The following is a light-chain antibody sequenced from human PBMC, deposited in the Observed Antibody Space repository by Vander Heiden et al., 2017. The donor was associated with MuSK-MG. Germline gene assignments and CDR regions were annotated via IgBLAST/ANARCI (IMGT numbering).Light chain of an antibody. CDR1: SSNIGSNT. Sequence: QSVLTQPPSASRPPGQRVTISCSGSSSNIGSNTVNWYQQLPGTAPKLLIYRNNQRPSGVPDRFSGSKSGTSASLAISGLQSEDEADYYCAAWDDSLNGVVFGGGTKLTVL. V-gene: IGLV1-44*01. CDR3: AAWDDSLNGVV. CDR2: RNN. J-gene: IGLJ2*01.